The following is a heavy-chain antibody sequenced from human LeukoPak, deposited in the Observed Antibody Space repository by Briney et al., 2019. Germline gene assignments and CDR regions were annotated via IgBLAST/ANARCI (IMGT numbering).Heavy chain of an antibody. D-gene: IGHD3-9*01. Sequence: SETLSLTCAVYGGSSSGYYWSWIRQPPGKGLEWIGEINHSGSTNYNPSLKSRVTISVDTSKNQFSLKLSSVTAADTAVYYCARGKVLTGYPTWGQGTLVTVSS. CDR2: INHSGST. CDR3: ARGKVLTGYPT. CDR1: GGSSSGYY. J-gene: IGHJ5*02. V-gene: IGHV4-34*01.